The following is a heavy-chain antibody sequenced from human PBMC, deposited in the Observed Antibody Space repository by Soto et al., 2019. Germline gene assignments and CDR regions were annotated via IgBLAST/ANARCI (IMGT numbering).Heavy chain of an antibody. CDR1: GGSIGSGGDY. D-gene: IGHD3-16*02. CDR3: ASSYYDYVWGSYRSFDY. Sequence: SETLSLTCTVSGGSIGSGGDYWSWIRQHPGKGLEWIGYIYYSGSTYYNPSLKSRVTISVDTSKNQFSLKLSSVTAADTAVYYCASSYYDYVWGSYRSFDYWGQGTLVTVSS. J-gene: IGHJ4*02. V-gene: IGHV4-31*03. CDR2: IYYSGST.